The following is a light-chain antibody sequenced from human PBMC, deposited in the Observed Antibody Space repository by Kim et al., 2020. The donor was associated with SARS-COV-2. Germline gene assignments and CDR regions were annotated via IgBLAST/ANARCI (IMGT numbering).Light chain of an antibody. CDR3: QQYIDWRT. CDR1: QNVRNN. V-gene: IGKV3-15*01. Sequence: SVSPGGSATLFCRASQNVRNNLAWFQQKPGQAPRLLIHSASTRATDIPARFSASGSGTEFTLTISSLQSEDFAVYYCQQYIDWRTFGQGTKVDIK. CDR2: SAS. J-gene: IGKJ1*01.